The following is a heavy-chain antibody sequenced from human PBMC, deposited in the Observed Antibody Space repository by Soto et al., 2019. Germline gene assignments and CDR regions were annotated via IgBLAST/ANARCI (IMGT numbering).Heavy chain of an antibody. CDR3: ASPDCLSKSCFTPYY. Sequence: PGESLKISCKGSGSTLSNYWIGWVRQMPGKGLEFMGFVYPGDSETRYSPSFQGQVTISADKSISTAYLQWNSLKASDTAMYYCASPDCLSKSCFTPYYWGTGTLVPVSS. J-gene: IGHJ4*02. D-gene: IGHD2-2*02. CDR1: GSTLSNYW. CDR2: VYPGDSET. V-gene: IGHV5-51*01.